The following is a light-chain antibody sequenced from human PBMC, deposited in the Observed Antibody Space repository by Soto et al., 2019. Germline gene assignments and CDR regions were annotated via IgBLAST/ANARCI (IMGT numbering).Light chain of an antibody. CDR3: QSYHSGNVV. CDR1: STDVGGYNY. V-gene: IGLV2-8*01. J-gene: IGLJ2*01. Sequence: QSALTQPPSAAGSPGQSVTISCTGTSTDVGGYNYVSWYQQYPGKAPKLMIYEVSKRPSGVPDRFSGSKSGNTASLTVSGLQAEDEADYCCQSYHSGNVVFGGGTKLTVL. CDR2: EVS.